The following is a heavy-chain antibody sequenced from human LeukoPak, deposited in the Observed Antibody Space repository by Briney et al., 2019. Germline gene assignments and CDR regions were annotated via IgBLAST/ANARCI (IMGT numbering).Heavy chain of an antibody. CDR3: AREIAAAGIDY. CDR2: IYHSGST. J-gene: IGHJ4*02. Sequence: PSETLSLTCTVSGGSISSSSYYCGWLRQPPGKGLEWIGYIYHSGSTYYNPSLKSRVTISVDRSKNQSSLKLSSVTAADTAVYYCAREIAAAGIDYWGQGTLVTVSS. D-gene: IGHD6-13*01. V-gene: IGHV4-30-2*01. CDR1: GGSISSSSYY.